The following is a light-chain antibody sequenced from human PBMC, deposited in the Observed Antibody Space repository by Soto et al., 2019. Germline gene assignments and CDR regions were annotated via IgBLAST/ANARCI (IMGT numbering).Light chain of an antibody. CDR1: QTIGTF. V-gene: IGKV1-39*01. Sequence: DIQMTQSPSSLSASVGDRVNITCRTGQTIGTFLNWYQQKVGKAPKLLIFGASNLQSAVPSRFSGSGSGTEFTLTVSSLEAEDFATYYCQQTYRTPFTVGGGTKV. CDR2: GAS. J-gene: IGKJ4*01. CDR3: QQTYRTPFT.